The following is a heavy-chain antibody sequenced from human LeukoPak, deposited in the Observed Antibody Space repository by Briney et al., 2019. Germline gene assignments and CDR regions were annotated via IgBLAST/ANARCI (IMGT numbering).Heavy chain of an antibody. CDR1: GFSSSAYW. Sequence: GGSLRLSCAASGFSSSAYWMSWVRQAAGKGLELVANIKQDGSDKYYVDSVMGRFTISRDNAKNSLYLQMSSLRAEDTAVYYCARSHYYGSGSYGFWFDPWGQGTLVTVSS. CDR3: ARSHYYGSGSYGFWFDP. J-gene: IGHJ5*02. D-gene: IGHD3-10*01. CDR2: IKQDGSDK. V-gene: IGHV3-7*01.